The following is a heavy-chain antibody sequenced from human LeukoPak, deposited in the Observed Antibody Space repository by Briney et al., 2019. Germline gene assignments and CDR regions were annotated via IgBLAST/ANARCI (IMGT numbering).Heavy chain of an antibody. J-gene: IGHJ4*02. D-gene: IGHD3-22*01. CDR3: ARGPYVYDSSGYYRNHRVNFDY. Sequence: SETLSLTCTVSGGSISSYYWSWIRQPPGKGLEWIGYIYYSGSTNYNPSLKSRVTISVDTSKNQFSLKLSSVTAADTAVYYCARGPYVYDSSGYYRNHRVNFDYWGQGTLVTVSS. V-gene: IGHV4-59*12. CDR2: IYYSGST. CDR1: GGSISSYY.